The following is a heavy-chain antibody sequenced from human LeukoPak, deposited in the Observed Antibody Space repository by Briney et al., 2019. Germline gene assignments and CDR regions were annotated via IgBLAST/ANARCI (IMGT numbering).Heavy chain of an antibody. CDR3: AKDIDYGDYGGVFDY. CDR2: ISWNSGSI. D-gene: IGHD4-17*01. Sequence: GRSLRLSCAASGFTFDDYAMHWVRQAPGKGLEWVSGISWNSGSIGYADSVKGRLTISRDNAKNSLYLQMNSLRAEDTALYYCAKDIDYGDYGGVFDYWGQGALVTVSS. CDR1: GFTFDDYA. V-gene: IGHV3-9*01. J-gene: IGHJ4*02.